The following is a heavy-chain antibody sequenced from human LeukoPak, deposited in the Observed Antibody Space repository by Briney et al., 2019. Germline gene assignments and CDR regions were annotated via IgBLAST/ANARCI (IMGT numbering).Heavy chain of an antibody. V-gene: IGHV1-2*04. CDR1: GYTFTGYY. J-gene: IGHJ4*02. CDR2: INPNSGGT. CDR3: ARILDSSGYYHFDY. D-gene: IGHD3-22*01. Sequence: ASVKVSCKASGYTFTGYYMHWVRQAPGQGLEWMGWINPNSGGTNYAQKFQGWVTMTRDTSISTAYMELSRLRSEDTAVYYCARILDSSGYYHFDYWGQGTLVTVSS.